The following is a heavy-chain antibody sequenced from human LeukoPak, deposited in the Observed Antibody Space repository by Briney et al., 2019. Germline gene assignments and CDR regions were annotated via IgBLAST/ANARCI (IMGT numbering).Heavy chain of an antibody. Sequence: GGSLRLSCAASGFTFSNYWMHWVRQAPGKGLEWVANIQQDGSEQYYVDSVKGRFTISRDNAKNSLYLQMNSLRAGDTAVYYCARAGYSSTWYSRYFDLWGRGTLVTVSS. J-gene: IGHJ2*01. CDR2: IQQDGSEQ. D-gene: IGHD6-13*01. V-gene: IGHV3-7*01. CDR3: ARAGYSSTWYSRYFDL. CDR1: GFTFSNYW.